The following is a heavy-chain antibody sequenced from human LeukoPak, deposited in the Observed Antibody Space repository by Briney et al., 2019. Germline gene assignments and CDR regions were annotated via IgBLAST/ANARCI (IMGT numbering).Heavy chain of an antibody. Sequence: PGGSLRLSCAASGFTFSSYDMHWVRQAPGKGLEWVAVISYDGSNKYYADSVKGRFTISRDNSKNTLYLQMNSLGAEDTAVYYCAKDGWGLWFDYWGQGTLVTVSS. CDR1: GFTFSSYD. CDR3: AKDGWGLWFDY. CDR2: ISYDGSNK. J-gene: IGHJ4*02. V-gene: IGHV3-30*18. D-gene: IGHD2-21*01.